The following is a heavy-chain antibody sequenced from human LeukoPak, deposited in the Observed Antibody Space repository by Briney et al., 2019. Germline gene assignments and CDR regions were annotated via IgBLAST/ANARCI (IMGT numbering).Heavy chain of an antibody. J-gene: IGHJ3*02. CDR1: GGSISSSSYC. Sequence: SETLSLTCTVSGGSISSSSYCWGWIRQPPGKGLEWIGSIYYSGSTYYNPSLKSRVTISVDTSKNQFSLKLSSVTAADTAVYYCARDRYYYDSSVAFDIWGQGTMVTVSS. CDR3: ARDRYYYDSSVAFDI. CDR2: IYYSGST. V-gene: IGHV4-39*07. D-gene: IGHD3-22*01.